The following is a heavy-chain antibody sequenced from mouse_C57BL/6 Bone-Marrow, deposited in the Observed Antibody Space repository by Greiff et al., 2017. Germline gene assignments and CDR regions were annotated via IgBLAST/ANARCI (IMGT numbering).Heavy chain of an antibody. CDR1: GFTFSDYG. CDR3: ARRTTGFFDY. Sequence: EVQGVESGGGLVQPGGSLKLSCAASGFTFSDYGMAWVRQAPRKGPEWVAFISNLAYSIYYADTVTGRFTISRENAKNTLYLEMSSLRSEDTAMYYCARRTTGFFDYWGQGTTLTVSS. J-gene: IGHJ2*01. CDR2: ISNLAYSI. V-gene: IGHV5-15*01. D-gene: IGHD1-1*01.